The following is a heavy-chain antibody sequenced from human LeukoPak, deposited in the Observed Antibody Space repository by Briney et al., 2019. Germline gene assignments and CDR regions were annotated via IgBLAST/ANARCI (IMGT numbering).Heavy chain of an antibody. V-gene: IGHV4-34*01. J-gene: IGHJ4*02. CDR3: ARHVVVRGVIKEDY. D-gene: IGHD3-10*01. Sequence: SETLSLTCAVYGRSFSGYYWSWIRQPPGKGLEWIGEINHSGSTNYNPSLKSRVTISVDTSKNQFSLKLSSVTAADTAVYYCARHVVVRGVIKEDYWGQGTLVTVSS. CDR1: GRSFSGYY. CDR2: INHSGST.